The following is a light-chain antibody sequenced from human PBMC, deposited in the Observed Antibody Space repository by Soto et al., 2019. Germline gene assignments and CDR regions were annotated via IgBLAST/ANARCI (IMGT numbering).Light chain of an antibody. Sequence: DIQMTQSPSTLSASVGDRVTITCRASQSISGSLAWYQQKPGKAPKLLIYEASNLKSGVPSRFSGSGSGTESTLTSSSLQPDDSASYYCQQYNGFWTFGQGTRVEIK. J-gene: IGKJ1*01. CDR1: QSISGS. V-gene: IGKV1-5*03. CDR3: QQYNGFWT. CDR2: EAS.